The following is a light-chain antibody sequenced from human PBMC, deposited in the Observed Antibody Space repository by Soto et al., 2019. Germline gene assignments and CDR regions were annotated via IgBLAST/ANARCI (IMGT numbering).Light chain of an antibody. J-gene: IGLJ2*01. CDR1: FSNVGINT. Sequence: QSVLTQLPSASGTPGQRVTISCSGSFSNVGINTVNWYQQLPGTAPKLLIYSDNQRPSGVPDRFSGSKSGTSASLAISGLQSEDAADYYCASWDDSLNGVVFGGGTKVTVL. CDR2: SDN. CDR3: ASWDDSLNGVV. V-gene: IGLV1-44*01.